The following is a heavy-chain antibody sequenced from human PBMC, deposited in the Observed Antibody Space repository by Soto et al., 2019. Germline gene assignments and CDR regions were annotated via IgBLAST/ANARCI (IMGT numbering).Heavy chain of an antibody. CDR1: GGSISSGGYY. Sequence: PSETLSLTCTVSGGSISSGGYYWSWIRQHPGKGLEWIGYIYYSGSTYYNPSLKSRVTISVDTSKNQFSLKLSSVTAADTAVYYCARAGEYYYDSSGYRPRYYFDYWGQGTLVTVSS. J-gene: IGHJ4*02. CDR2: IYYSGST. V-gene: IGHV4-31*03. D-gene: IGHD3-22*01. CDR3: ARAGEYYYDSSGYRPRYYFDY.